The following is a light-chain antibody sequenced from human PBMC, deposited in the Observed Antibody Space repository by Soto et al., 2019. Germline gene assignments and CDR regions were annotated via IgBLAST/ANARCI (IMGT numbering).Light chain of an antibody. CDR3: AAWDDSLNGSYV. CDR1: SSNIGSHA. CDR2: SNT. V-gene: IGLV1-44*01. Sequence: QSVLTQPPSASGTPGQRVTITCSGSSSNIGSHAVNWYQHLPGTAPKLLISSNTQRPSGVPDRFSGSKSGTSASLVISRLQSGDEADYYCAAWDDSLNGSYVFGTGTKVTVL. J-gene: IGLJ1*01.